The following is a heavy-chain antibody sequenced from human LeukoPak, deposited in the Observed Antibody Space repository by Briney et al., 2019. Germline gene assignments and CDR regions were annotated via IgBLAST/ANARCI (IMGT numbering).Heavy chain of an antibody. CDR2: IIPIFGTA. J-gene: IGHJ6*03. CDR3: ARCNSGSYTPPDYYYYYMDV. V-gene: IGHV1-69*13. CDR1: GGTFTSYA. D-gene: IGHD1-26*01. Sequence: SVKVSCKASGGTFTSYAISWVRQAPGQGLEWMGGIIPIFGTANYAQKFQGRVTITADESTSTAYMELSSLRSEDTAVYYCARCNSGSYTPPDYYYYYMDVWGKGTTVTISS.